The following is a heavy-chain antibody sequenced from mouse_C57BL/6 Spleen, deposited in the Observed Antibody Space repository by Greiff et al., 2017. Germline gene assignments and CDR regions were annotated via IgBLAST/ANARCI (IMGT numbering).Heavy chain of an antibody. CDR2: ISSGGDYI. CDR3: TRGGYGSSYYAMDY. CDR1: GFTFSSYA. D-gene: IGHD1-1*01. V-gene: IGHV5-9-1*02. Sequence: EVQRVESGAGLVKPGGSLKLSCAASGFTFSSYAMSWVRQTPEKRLEWVAYISSGGDYIYYADTVKGRFTISRDNARNTLYLQMSSLKSEDTAMYYCTRGGYGSSYYAMDYWGQGTSVTVSS. J-gene: IGHJ4*01.